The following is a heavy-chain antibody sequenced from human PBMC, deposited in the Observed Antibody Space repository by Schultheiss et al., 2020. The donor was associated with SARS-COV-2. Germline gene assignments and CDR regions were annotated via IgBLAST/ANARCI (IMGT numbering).Heavy chain of an antibody. CDR1: GGSFSGYY. CDR3: AREIVAVAADAGAFDI. CDR2: INHSGST. V-gene: IGHV4-34*01. D-gene: IGHD6-19*01. J-gene: IGHJ3*02. Sequence: SQTLSLTCAVYGGSFSGYYWSWIRQPPGKGLEWIGEINHSGSTNYNPSLKSRVTISVDTSKNQFSLKLSSVTAADTAVYYCAREIVAVAADAGAFDIWGQGTTVTVSS.